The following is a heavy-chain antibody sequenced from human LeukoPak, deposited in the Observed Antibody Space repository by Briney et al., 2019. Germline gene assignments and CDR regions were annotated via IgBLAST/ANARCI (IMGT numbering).Heavy chain of an antibody. CDR1: GFTFSSYA. J-gene: IGHJ6*02. V-gene: IGHV3-30*04. D-gene: IGHD3-22*01. CDR2: ISYDGGNK. CDR3: ARASYYYDSSGYYSPVVLGSGMDV. Sequence: GRSLRLSCAASGFTFSSYAMHWVRQAPGKGLEWVAVISYDGGNKYYADSVKGRFTISRDNSKNTLYLQMNSLRAEDTAVYYCARASYYYDSSGYYSPVVLGSGMDVWGQGTTVTVSS.